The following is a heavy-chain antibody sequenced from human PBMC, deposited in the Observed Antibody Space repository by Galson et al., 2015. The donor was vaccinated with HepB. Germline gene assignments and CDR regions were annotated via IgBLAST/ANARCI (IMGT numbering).Heavy chain of an antibody. CDR3: ARVGQYYFDY. Sequence: CAISGDSVSSNSAGWNWIRQSPSRGLEWLGRTYYRSKWYTGYAASVKSRISINADTSKNRFSLQLNSVTPEDSAVYYCARVGQYYFDYWGQGTLVTVSS. CDR2: TYYRSKWYT. J-gene: IGHJ4*02. V-gene: IGHV6-1*01. D-gene: IGHD4-11*01. CDR1: GDSVSSNSAG.